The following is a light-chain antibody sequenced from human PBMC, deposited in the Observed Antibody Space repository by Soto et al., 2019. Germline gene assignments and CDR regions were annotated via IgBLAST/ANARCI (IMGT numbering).Light chain of an antibody. V-gene: IGKV3-11*01. Sequence: EIVLTQSPATLSLSPGERATLSCRASQRVSSYLAWYQQKPGQAPRLLIYDASSRATGIPARFSGSGSGTDFTLTISILEPEDFAVYYCQQRSNWPPFTFGHGTKVDIK. CDR1: QRVSSY. CDR3: QQRSNWPPFT. CDR2: DAS. J-gene: IGKJ3*01.